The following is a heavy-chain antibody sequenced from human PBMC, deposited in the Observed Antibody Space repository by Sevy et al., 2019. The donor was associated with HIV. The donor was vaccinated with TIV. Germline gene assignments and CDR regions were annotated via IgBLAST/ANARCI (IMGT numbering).Heavy chain of an antibody. V-gene: IGHV3-53*01. Sequence: GGSLRLSCAASGFTVSSNYMSWVRRAPGKGLEWVSVIYSGGSTYYADSVKGRFTISRDNSKNTLYLQMNSLRAEDTAVYYCARGGLTVALDYWGQGTLVTVSS. D-gene: IGHD6-19*01. J-gene: IGHJ4*02. CDR1: GFTVSSNY. CDR2: IYSGGST. CDR3: ARGGLTVALDY.